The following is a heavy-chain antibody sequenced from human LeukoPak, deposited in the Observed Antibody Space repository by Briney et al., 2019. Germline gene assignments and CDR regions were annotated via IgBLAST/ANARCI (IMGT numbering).Heavy chain of an antibody. J-gene: IGHJ4*02. V-gene: IGHV3-7*01. Sequence: GDLRLSCAGSGFTFSTYWMSWVRQAPGKGLDWVANIKQDGTDKYYVDSVKGRFTISRDNAKNLLYLQMNSLRAEDTAVYYCAREKLDTRGYVDYWGQGTLVTVSS. D-gene: IGHD3-22*01. CDR3: AREKLDTRGYVDY. CDR2: IKQDGTDK. CDR1: GFTFSTYW.